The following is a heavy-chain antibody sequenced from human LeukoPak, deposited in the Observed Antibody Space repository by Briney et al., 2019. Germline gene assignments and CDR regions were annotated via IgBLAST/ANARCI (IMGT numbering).Heavy chain of an antibody. Sequence: SETLSLTCTVSGGSISSYYWSWIRQPPGKGLEWVGYIYYSGSTNYNPSLRSRVTISVDTSKNQFSLRLSSVTAADTAVYYCARVLEGSSGQHWYFDLWGRGTLVTVSS. D-gene: IGHD6-19*01. J-gene: IGHJ2*01. CDR1: GGSISSYY. V-gene: IGHV4-59*12. CDR3: ARVLEGSSGQHWYFDL. CDR2: IYYSGST.